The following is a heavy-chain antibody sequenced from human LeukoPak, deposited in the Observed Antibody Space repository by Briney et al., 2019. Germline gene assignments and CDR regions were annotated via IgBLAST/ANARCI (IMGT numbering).Heavy chain of an antibody. J-gene: IGHJ4*02. CDR3: ARGLHGSPAFDY. D-gene: IGHD2-2*01. CDR2: INPNSGGT. Sequence: ASVKVSCKASGYTFTGYYMHWVRQAPGQGLEWMGWINPNSGGTNYAQKFQGRVTMTRDTSISTVYMELSRLRSDDTAVYYCARGLHGSPAFDYWGQGTLVTVSS. V-gene: IGHV1-2*02. CDR1: GYTFTGYY.